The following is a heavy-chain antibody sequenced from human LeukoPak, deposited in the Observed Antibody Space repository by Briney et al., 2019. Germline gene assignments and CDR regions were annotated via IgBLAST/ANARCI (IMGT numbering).Heavy chain of an antibody. V-gene: IGHV3-49*04. CDR2: IRSKTYRGTT. D-gene: IGHD5-18*01. Sequence: RLSCTGSGFTFADHSMSWVRQAPGQGLEWMGFIRSKTYRGTTEYAASVKVRFTISRDDSKRITYLQMNSLKTEDTAVYYCTRGPIQIWLYYGMDVWGQGTTVTVSS. CDR1: GFTFADHS. CDR3: TRGPIQIWLYYGMDV. J-gene: IGHJ6*02.